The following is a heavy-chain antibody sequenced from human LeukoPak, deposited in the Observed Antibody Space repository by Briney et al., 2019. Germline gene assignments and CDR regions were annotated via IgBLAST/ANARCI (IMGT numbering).Heavy chain of an antibody. V-gene: IGHV4-34*01. CDR1: GVSFSGYS. CDR2: INHGGST. J-gene: IGHJ4*02. CDR3: ARHIKDTPASDF. Sequence: SETLSLTCAVYGVSFSGYSWSWVRQPPGKGLEWIGEINHGGSTNYNPSLKSRVTMSVDTSKNQFSLNLNSVTAADTAVYYCARHIKDTPASDFWGQGTLVTVS. D-gene: IGHD2-21*01.